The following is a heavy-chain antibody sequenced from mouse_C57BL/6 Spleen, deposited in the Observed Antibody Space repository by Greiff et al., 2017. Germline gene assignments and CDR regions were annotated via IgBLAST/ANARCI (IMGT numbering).Heavy chain of an antibody. J-gene: IGHJ2*01. CDR2: IRNKANNYAT. Sequence: EVKVEESGGGLVQPGGSMKLSSAASGFTFSDAWMDWVRQSPEKGLEWVAEIRNKANNYATYYAESVKGRFTISRDDSKSSVYLQINSLRAEDTGIYYCTRLYDGYYPDYWGQGTTLTVSS. CDR1: GFTFSDAW. D-gene: IGHD2-3*01. V-gene: IGHV6-6*01. CDR3: TRLYDGYYPDY.